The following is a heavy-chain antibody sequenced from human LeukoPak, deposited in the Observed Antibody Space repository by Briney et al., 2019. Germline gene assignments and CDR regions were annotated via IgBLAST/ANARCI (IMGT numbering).Heavy chain of an antibody. J-gene: IGHJ6*03. Sequence: GRSLRLSCAASGFNFSSYPMHWVRQAPGKGLEWVAVVSDDGNKKFDADFVKGRFTISRDNSKNTLYLQMNSLRGEDTAVYYCARGQLLLEGYFYYMDVWGEGTTVAVSS. CDR2: VSDDGNKK. CDR1: GFNFSSYP. D-gene: IGHD2-2*01. V-gene: IGHV3-30-3*01. CDR3: ARGQLLLEGYFYYMDV.